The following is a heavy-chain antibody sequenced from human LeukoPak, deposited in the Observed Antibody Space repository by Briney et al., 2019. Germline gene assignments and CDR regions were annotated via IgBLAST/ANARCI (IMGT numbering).Heavy chain of an antibody. CDR2: INPNSGNT. Sequence: GASVKVSCKASGYTFTGYYMHWVRQAPGQGLEWMGWINPNSGNTGYAQKFQGRVTMTRNTSISTAYMELSSLRSEDTAVYYCARAVRGYGDGPYYYYYMDVWGKGTTVTISS. CDR1: GYTFTGYY. D-gene: IGHD3-3*01. CDR3: ARAVRGYGDGPYYYYYMDV. J-gene: IGHJ6*03. V-gene: IGHV1-8*02.